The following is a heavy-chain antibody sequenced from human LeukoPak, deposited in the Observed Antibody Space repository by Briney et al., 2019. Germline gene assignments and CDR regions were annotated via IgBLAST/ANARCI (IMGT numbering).Heavy chain of an antibody. CDR1: GFTFSSYS. Sequence: GGSLRLSCAASGFTFSSYSMNWVRQAPGKGLEWVSSISSSSSYIYYADSVKGRFTISRDTAKNSLYLQMNSLRAEDPAVYYCARHEEVEMATIWYTGYYFDYWGQGTLVTVSS. D-gene: IGHD5-24*01. CDR3: ARHEEVEMATIWYTGYYFDY. CDR2: ISSSSSYI. V-gene: IGHV3-21*01. J-gene: IGHJ4*02.